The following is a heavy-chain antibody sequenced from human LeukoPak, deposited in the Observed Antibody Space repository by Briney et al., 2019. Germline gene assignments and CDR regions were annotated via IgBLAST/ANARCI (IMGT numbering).Heavy chain of an antibody. CDR1: VFTLSSYT. Sequence: GGSLRLSCAASVFTLSSYTMMWVRQALCKGLEWVAVISYDGSNRYYADSVKGRFTISRDNSKNTLYLQMNSLRAEDTAVYYCARDRVGATDYFDYWGQGTLVTVSS. J-gene: IGHJ4*02. CDR2: ISYDGSNR. CDR3: ARDRVGATDYFDY. V-gene: IGHV3-30-3*01. D-gene: IGHD1-26*01.